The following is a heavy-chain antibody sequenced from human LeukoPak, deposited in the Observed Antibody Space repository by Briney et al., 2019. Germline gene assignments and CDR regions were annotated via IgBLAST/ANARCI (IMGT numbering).Heavy chain of an antibody. CDR3: ARAYSVRYGLGYYYYMDV. CDR1: GFTFSSYE. J-gene: IGHJ6*03. CDR2: ISSSSSYI. Sequence: GGSLRLSCAASGFTFSSYEMNWVRQAPGKGLEWVSFISSSSSYIYYAYSVKGLFTSSRDNAKKLLYLKMNSLRAEDTAVYYCARAYSVRYGLGYYYYMDVSGEGTT. V-gene: IGHV3-21*01. D-gene: IGHD1-26*01.